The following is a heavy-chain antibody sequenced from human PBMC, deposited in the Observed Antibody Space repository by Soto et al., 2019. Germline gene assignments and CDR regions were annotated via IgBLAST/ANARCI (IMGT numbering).Heavy chain of an antibody. CDR3: ARDGPLILGYCSGGSCHLGAFDI. D-gene: IGHD2-15*01. V-gene: IGHV3-30-3*01. Sequence: GGSLRLSCAASGFTFSSYAMHWVRQAPGKGLEWVAVISYDGSNKYYADSVKGRFTISRDNSKNTLYLQMNSLRAEDTAVYYCARDGPLILGYCSGGSCHLGAFDIWGQGTMVTVSS. CDR1: GFTFSSYA. J-gene: IGHJ3*02. CDR2: ISYDGSNK.